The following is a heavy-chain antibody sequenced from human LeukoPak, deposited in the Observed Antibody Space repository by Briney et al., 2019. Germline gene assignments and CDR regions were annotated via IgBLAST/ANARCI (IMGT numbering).Heavy chain of an antibody. CDR2: VYYSGST. D-gene: IGHD6-13*01. Sequence: SETLSLTCTVSGGSISSYYWGCIPHPPRRGLESIGYVYYSGSTNYNPSLKSLVTISVDTSKNQFSLKLSSVTAADTAVYYCARHSTTWYYFDYWGQGTLVTVSS. J-gene: IGHJ4*02. CDR1: GGSISSYY. V-gene: IGHV4-59*01. CDR3: ARHSTTWYYFDY.